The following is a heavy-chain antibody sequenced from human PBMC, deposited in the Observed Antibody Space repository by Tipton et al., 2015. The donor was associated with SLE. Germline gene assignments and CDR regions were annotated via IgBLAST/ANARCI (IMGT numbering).Heavy chain of an antibody. Sequence: GSLRLSCAASGFTVSSNYMSWVRQAPGKGLEWVSVIYSGGSTYYADSVKGRFTISRDNSKNTLYLQMNSLRAEDTAVYYCAKVQAAAGFRGAFDIWGQGTMVTVSS. J-gene: IGHJ3*02. CDR1: GFTVSSNY. CDR3: AKVQAAAGFRGAFDI. D-gene: IGHD6-13*01. CDR2: IYSGGST. V-gene: IGHV3-66*02.